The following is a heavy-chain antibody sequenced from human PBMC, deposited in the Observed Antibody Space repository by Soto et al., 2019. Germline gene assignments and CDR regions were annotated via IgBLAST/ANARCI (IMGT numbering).Heavy chain of an antibody. V-gene: IGHV4-59*01. CDR1: GGSISRFY. CDR2: IFSSGST. D-gene: IGHD3-3*01. Sequence: SETLSLTCTVSGGSISRFYWSWIRQPPGKGLEWIGYIFSSGSTNYNASLKSRVTISIDTSKNQFSLTMNSVTAADTAVYYCARVNYDIWSEDPGRKCFDPWGQGTLVTVSS. CDR3: ARVNYDIWSEDPGRKCFDP. J-gene: IGHJ5*02.